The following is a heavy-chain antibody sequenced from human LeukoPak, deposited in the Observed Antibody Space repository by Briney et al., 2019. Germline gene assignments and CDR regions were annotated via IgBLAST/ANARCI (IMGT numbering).Heavy chain of an antibody. Sequence: ASVKVSCKASGYTLTSYGISWVRQAPGQGLEWMGWISAYNGNTNYAQKLQGRVTMTTDTSTSTAYMELRSLRSDDTAVYYCARVSDGESMIVVVIHFDYWGQGTLVTVSS. V-gene: IGHV1-18*01. J-gene: IGHJ4*02. CDR3: ARVSDGESMIVVVIHFDY. CDR1: GYTLTSYG. D-gene: IGHD3-22*01. CDR2: ISAYNGNT.